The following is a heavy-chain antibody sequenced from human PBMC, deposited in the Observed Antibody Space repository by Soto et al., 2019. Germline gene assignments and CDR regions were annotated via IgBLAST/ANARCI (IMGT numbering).Heavy chain of an antibody. V-gene: IGHV3-30*18. CDR3: AKAVRGYSYGYELDY. J-gene: IGHJ4*01. Sequence: GGSLRLSCAASGFTFSSCGMHWVRQAPGKGLEGVAVISYDGSNKYYADSEEGRFTISRDNSKNTLYLQMNSLRAEDTAVYYCAKAVRGYSYGYELDYWGHGTLVTVSS. CDR1: GFTFSSCG. CDR2: ISYDGSNK. D-gene: IGHD5-18*01.